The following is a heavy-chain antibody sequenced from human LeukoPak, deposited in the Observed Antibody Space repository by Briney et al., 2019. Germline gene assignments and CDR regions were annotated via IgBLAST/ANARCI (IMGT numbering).Heavy chain of an antibody. CDR2: IYHSGST. J-gene: IGHJ4*02. Sequence: SETLSLTCTVSGYSISSGYYWGWIRQPPGKGLEWIGSIYHSGSTYYNPSLKSRVTISVDTSKNQFSLKLSSVTAADTAVYYCAKTQNNDYGDYVCFDYWGQGTLVTVSS. D-gene: IGHD4-17*01. V-gene: IGHV4-38-2*02. CDR1: GYSISSGYY. CDR3: AKTQNNDYGDYVCFDY.